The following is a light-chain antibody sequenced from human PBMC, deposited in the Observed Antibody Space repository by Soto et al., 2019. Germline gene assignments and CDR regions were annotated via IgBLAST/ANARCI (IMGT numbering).Light chain of an antibody. Sequence: DVVLTQSPLSLPVNFGQPASISCRSSKSLVYSDGNTHLSWFHQRPGQSPRRLIYRVSSRESGVQDRVGRSRSGAGFTLEISRLEAEDLGFYFSPHGTHWPRTFGLGAKVEVK. CDR2: RVS. CDR1: KSLVYSDGNTH. CDR3: PHGTHWPRT. V-gene: IGKV2-30*01. J-gene: IGKJ1*01.